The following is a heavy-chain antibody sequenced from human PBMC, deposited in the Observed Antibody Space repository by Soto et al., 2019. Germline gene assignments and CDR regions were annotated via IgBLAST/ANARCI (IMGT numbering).Heavy chain of an antibody. Sequence: VQLVESGGGVVQPGRSLRLSCAASGFTFSDYPMHWVRQAPGKGLGWVAVVSHDGRNTHYADSVKGRFTISRDSSKNTVSLEMTSLRAEDTAVYYCAKGGRQWLVTSDFNYWGQGALVTVSS. CDR1: GFTFSDYP. CDR2: VSHDGRNT. CDR3: AKGGRQWLVTSDFNY. V-gene: IGHV3-30*18. J-gene: IGHJ4*02. D-gene: IGHD6-19*01.